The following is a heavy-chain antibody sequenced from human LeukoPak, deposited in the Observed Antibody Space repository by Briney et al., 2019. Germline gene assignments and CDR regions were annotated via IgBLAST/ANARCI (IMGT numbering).Heavy chain of an antibody. D-gene: IGHD6-19*01. Sequence: AGGSLRLSCAVSGFPFTKYWMCWVRQAPGKGLGWVANIKEDGSVMYYVDSLKGRFTISRDSAQNSLYLQMNSLRVEDTAVYFCARDLWGSYSTGSYLDYWGQGALVTVSS. V-gene: IGHV3-7*01. CDR2: IKEDGSVM. CDR1: GFPFTKYW. J-gene: IGHJ4*02. CDR3: ARDLWGSYSTGSYLDY.